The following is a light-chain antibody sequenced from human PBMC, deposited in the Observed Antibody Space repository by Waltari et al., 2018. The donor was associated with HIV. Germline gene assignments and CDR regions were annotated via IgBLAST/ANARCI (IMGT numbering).Light chain of an antibody. V-gene: IGLV3-19*01. CDR1: SLRTYY. J-gene: IGLJ1*01. CDR3: NSRDSSGNSYV. CDR2: DKN. Sequence: SSELTQDPDVSVALGQTVRITCQGDSLRTYYAAWYQQKPGRAPVLVVYDKNNRPAGIPDRFSGSRSANTASLTITGTQAEDEAYYYCNSRDSSGNSYVFGAGTKVSVL.